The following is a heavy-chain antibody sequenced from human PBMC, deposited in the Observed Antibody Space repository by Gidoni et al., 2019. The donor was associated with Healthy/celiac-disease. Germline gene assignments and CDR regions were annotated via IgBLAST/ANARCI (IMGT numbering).Heavy chain of an antibody. D-gene: IGHD6-13*01. CDR1: GYTFTSYY. Sequence: QVQLVQSGAEVKKPGASVKVSCKASGYTFTSYYMHWVRQAPGQGLEWMGIINPSGGSTSYAQKFQGRVTMTRDTSTSTVYMELSSLRSEDTAVYYCARGTGLVAAAGTRHYYYMDDWGKGTTVTVSS. V-gene: IGHV1-46*01. J-gene: IGHJ6*03. CDR3: ARGTGLVAAAGTRHYYYMDD. CDR2: INPSGGST.